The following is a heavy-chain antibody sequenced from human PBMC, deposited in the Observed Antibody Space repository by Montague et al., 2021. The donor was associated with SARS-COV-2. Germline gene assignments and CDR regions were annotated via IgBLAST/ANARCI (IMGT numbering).Heavy chain of an antibody. J-gene: IGHJ6*02. CDR2: MDLDGSET. V-gene: IGHV3-7*01. Sequence: SRSLSLSASGFTFSSSWMSWVRQAPGKGLEWVSNMDLDGSETYYADSVKGRFTISRDNAKNSLYLQMNSLRAEDTAVYYCAREMRSSRYSSGWYYYYYCIDVWGQGTTVTVSS. CDR1: GFTFSSSW. CDR3: AREMRSSRYSSGWYYYYYCIDV. D-gene: IGHD6-19*01.